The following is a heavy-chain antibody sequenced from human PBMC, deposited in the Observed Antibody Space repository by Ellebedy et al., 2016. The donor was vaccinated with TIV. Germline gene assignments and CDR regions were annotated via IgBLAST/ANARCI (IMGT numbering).Heavy chain of an antibody. Sequence: SETLSLXXTVSGDSISSGAYYWGWIRQPPGKGLEWIGNIYYSGSTYYNSSLKSRVTISVDTSKNQFSLKLSSLTAADTAVYYCARFRVGATEYWGQGTQVTVSS. J-gene: IGHJ4*02. CDR1: GDSISSGAYY. CDR3: ARFRVGATEY. D-gene: IGHD1-26*01. V-gene: IGHV4-39*01. CDR2: IYYSGST.